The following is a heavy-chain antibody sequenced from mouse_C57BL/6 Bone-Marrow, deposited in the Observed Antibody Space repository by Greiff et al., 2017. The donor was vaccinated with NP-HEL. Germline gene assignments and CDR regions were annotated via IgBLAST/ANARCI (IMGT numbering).Heavy chain of an antibody. J-gene: IGHJ2*01. Sequence: EVQLQQSGPELVKPGASVKISCKASGYTFTDYYMNWVKQSHGKSLEWIGDINPNNGGTSYNQKFKGKATLTVDKSSSTAYMELRSLTSEDSAVYYCWVVYYFDDWGQGTTLTVSS. CDR3: WVVYYFDD. D-gene: IGHD1-1*01. CDR1: GYTFTDYY. V-gene: IGHV1-26*01. CDR2: INPNNGGT.